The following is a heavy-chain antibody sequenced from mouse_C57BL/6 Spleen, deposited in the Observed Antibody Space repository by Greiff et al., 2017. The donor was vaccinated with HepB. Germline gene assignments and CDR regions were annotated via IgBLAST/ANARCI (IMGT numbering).Heavy chain of an antibody. CDR1: GYAFSSSW. D-gene: IGHD2-5*01. CDR3: ARSYSNSAWFAY. J-gene: IGHJ3*01. V-gene: IGHV1-82*01. CDR2: IYPGDGDT. Sequence: VQLQQSGPELVKPGASVKISCKASGYAFSSSWMNWVKQRPGKGLEWIGRIYPGDGDTNYNGKFKGKATLTADKSSSTAYMQLSSLTSEDSAVYFCARSYSNSAWFAYWGQGTLVTVSA.